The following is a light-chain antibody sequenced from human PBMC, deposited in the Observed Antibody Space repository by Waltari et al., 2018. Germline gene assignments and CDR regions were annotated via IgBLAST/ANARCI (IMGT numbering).Light chain of an antibody. CDR2: KAS. CDR1: QRISSY. CDR3: QKRNIYPWT. V-gene: IGKV1-9*01. Sequence: DIQLHQSQPTQSPSEEKKVTTTCRASQRISSYLTCYQQTPRKAPKLLISKASSFQNGITSRFSGSGSGTEFTLTINSQQPEDIAVYYCQKRNIYPWTFGQGTKVEIK. J-gene: IGKJ1*01.